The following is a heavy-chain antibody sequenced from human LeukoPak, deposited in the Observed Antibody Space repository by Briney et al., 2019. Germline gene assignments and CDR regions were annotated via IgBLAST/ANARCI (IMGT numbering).Heavy chain of an antibody. CDR1: GGSISSGDNY. V-gene: IGHV4-30-4*08. J-gene: IGHJ4*02. CDR3: ARYCSSTSAKNFDY. Sequence: PSQTLSLTCTVSGGSISSGDNYWSWLRQPQGKGLEWIGYIYYSGSTYSNPSLKSRVAISVDTSRNQFSLKLSSVTAADTAVYYCARYCSSTSAKNFDYWGQGTLVTVSS. D-gene: IGHD2-2*01. CDR2: IYYSGST.